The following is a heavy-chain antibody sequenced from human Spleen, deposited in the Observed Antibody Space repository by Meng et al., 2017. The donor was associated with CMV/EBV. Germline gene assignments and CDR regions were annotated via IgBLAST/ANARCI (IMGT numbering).Heavy chain of an antibody. Sequence: GESLKISCAASDFSFSTYSMNWVRQTPEKGLEWVSSINSRSTYVYYADSVKGRFAISRDNAKNSLYLQMNSLRVDDMATYDCARDPRDLGDRNWYFDLWGRGTLVTVSS. CDR3: ARDPRDLGDRNWYFDL. CDR1: DFSFSTYS. CDR2: INSRSTYV. V-gene: IGHV3-21*04. J-gene: IGHJ2*01. D-gene: IGHD2-21*02.